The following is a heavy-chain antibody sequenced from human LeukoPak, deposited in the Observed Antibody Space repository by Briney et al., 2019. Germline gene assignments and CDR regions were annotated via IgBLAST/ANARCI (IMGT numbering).Heavy chain of an antibody. CDR3: ARARYNWNPFDY. Sequence: PGGSLRLSCAASGFTFDDYAMHWVRRAPGKGLEWVSGISWNSGSIGYADSVKGRFTISRDNAKNSLYLQMNSLRAEDTAVYYCARARYNWNPFDYWDQGTLVTVSS. CDR2: ISWNSGSI. V-gene: IGHV3-9*01. J-gene: IGHJ4*02. CDR1: GFTFDDYA. D-gene: IGHD1-20*01.